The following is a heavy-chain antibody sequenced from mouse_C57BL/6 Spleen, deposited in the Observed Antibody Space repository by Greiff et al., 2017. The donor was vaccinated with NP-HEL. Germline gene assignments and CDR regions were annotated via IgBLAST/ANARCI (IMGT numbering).Heavy chain of an antibody. J-gene: IGHJ2*01. V-gene: IGHV14-4*01. CDR3: ALHYYGSSYYFDY. D-gene: IGHD1-1*01. CDR1: GFNIKDDY. CDR2: IDPENGDT. Sequence: VQLQQSGAELVRPGASVKLSCTASGFNIKDDYMHWVKQRPEQGLEWIGWIDPENGDTEYASKFQGKATITADTSSNTAYLQLSSLTSGDTAVYYCALHYYGSSYYFDYWGQGTTLTVSS.